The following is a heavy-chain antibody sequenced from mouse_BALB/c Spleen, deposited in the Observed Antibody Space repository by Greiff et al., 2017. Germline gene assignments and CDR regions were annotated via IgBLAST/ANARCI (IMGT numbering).Heavy chain of an antibody. CDR1: GFTFSSYT. CDR2: ISNGGGST. Sequence: EVKVVESGGGLVQPGGSLKLSCAASGFTFSSYTMSWVRQTPEKRLEWVAYISNGGGSTYYPDTVKGRFTISRDNAKNTLYLQMSSLKSEDTAMYYCARNYDYDDGLAHWGQGTLVTVSA. CDR3: ARNYDYDDGLAH. D-gene: IGHD2-4*01. V-gene: IGHV5-12-2*01. J-gene: IGHJ3*01.